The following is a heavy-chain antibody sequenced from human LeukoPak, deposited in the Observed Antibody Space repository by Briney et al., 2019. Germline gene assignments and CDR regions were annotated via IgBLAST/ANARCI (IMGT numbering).Heavy chain of an antibody. J-gene: IGHJ4*02. CDR3: AATYYYDSSGYYYFDY. Sequence: SETLSLTCTVSGSSISSSSYYWGWIRQPPGTGLEWIGSIYYSGSTYYNPSLKSRVTISVDTSKNQFSLKLSSVTAADTAVYYCAATYYYDSSGYYYFDYWGQGTLVTVSS. D-gene: IGHD3-22*01. V-gene: IGHV4-39*01. CDR1: GSSISSSSYY. CDR2: IYYSGST.